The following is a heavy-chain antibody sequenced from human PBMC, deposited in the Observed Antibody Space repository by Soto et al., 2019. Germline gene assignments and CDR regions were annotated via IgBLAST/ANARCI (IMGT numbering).Heavy chain of an antibody. D-gene: IGHD3-10*01. CDR1: GYTFTSYG. V-gene: IGHV1-18*01. CDR2: ISAYNGNT. Sequence: QVQLVQSGAEVKKPGASVKVSCKASGYTFTSYGISWVRQAPGQGLEWMGWISAYNGNTNYAQKLQGRVTMTTDTSTGTAYMERRSLRSDDTAVYYCARDYYGSGRLKADNWFDPWGQGTLVTVSS. CDR3: ARDYYGSGRLKADNWFDP. J-gene: IGHJ5*02.